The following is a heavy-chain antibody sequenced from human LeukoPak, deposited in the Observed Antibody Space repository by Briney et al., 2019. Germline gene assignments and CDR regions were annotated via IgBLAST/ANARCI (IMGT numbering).Heavy chain of an antibody. CDR3: AHGGGSQFHA. CDR1: GFTFSSYA. J-gene: IGHJ5*02. CDR2: VSGGSGPSIL. D-gene: IGHD5-24*01. Sequence: GGSLRLSCAASGFTFSSYAMSWVRQAPGKGLEWVSSVSGGSGPSILYYADSVKGRFTISRDNSKNTSYLQMNSLRADEPAIYHCAHGGGSQFHAWGQGPLVVVSS. V-gene: IGHV3-23*01.